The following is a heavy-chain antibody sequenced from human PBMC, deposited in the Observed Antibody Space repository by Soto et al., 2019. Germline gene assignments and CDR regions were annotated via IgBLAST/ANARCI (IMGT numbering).Heavy chain of an antibody. V-gene: IGHV4-30-4*01. D-gene: IGHD3-10*01. CDR3: ARGHYYGSGSSSLGRNWFDP. CDR2: IYYSGST. CDR1: GGSISSGDYY. Sequence: SETLSLTCTVSGGSISSGDYYWSWIRQPPGKGLEWIGYIYYSGSTYYNPSLKSRVTISVDTSKNQFSLKLSSVTAADTAVYYCARGHYYGSGSSSLGRNWFDPWGQGTLVTVSS. J-gene: IGHJ5*02.